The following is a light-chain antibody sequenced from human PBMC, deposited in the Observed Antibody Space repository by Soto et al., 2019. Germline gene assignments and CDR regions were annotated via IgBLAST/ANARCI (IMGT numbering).Light chain of an antibody. CDR2: VAS. Sequence: TQSPASLSVSPGERATLSCRASQGINRNLAWYQQKPGKAPKLLIYVASTLQSGVPSRFSGSGSGTEFTLTISSLQPEDFATYYCQQLNNYPRTFGQGTKVEIK. V-gene: IGKV1-9*01. CDR3: QQLNNYPRT. J-gene: IGKJ1*01. CDR1: QGINRN.